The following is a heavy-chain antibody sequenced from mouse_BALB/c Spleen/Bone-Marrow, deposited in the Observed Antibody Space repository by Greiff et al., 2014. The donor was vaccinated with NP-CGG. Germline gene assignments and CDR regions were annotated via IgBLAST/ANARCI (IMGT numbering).Heavy chain of an antibody. CDR1: GYTFTDYT. J-gene: IGHJ2*01. CDR2: VNPNSGGT. V-gene: IGHV1-18*01. CDR3: ARARHYDF. Sequence: SGPELVKPGASVKISRKTSGYTFTDYTLHWVKQSHGKSLEWIGGVNPNSGGTSYNQKFKGKATLNLDKSSTTAYMELRSLTSDDSAVYYCARARHYDFWGQGTTLTVSS.